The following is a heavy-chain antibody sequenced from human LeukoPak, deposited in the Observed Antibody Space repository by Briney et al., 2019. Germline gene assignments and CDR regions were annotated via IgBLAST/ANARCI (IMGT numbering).Heavy chain of an antibody. CDR1: GGSISSSSYY. CDR2: IYYSGST. D-gene: IGHD3-3*01. Sequence: PSETLSLTCTVSGGSISSSSYYWGWIRQPPGKGLEWIGSIYYSGSTYYNPSLKSRVTISVDTSKNQFSLKLSSVTAADTVVYYCARHGWDYDFWSGYYRTGNDAFDIWGQGTMVTVSS. CDR3: ARHGWDYDFWSGYYRTGNDAFDI. V-gene: IGHV4-39*01. J-gene: IGHJ3*02.